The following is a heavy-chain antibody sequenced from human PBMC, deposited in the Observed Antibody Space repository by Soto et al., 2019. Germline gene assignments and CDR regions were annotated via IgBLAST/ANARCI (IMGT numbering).Heavy chain of an antibody. CDR3: AREEGCGGGSCYSIWRY. CDR2: IKEDGSEK. Sequence: EVQLVESGGGLVQPGGSLRLSCAASGFSFGSYWISWVRQAPGKGLEWVANIKEDGSEKYYVDSVKGRFTISRDNAKNSLYVQMNSLRAEDTAVYYCAREEGCGGGSCYSIWRYWGQGTLVTVPP. J-gene: IGHJ4*02. D-gene: IGHD2-15*01. CDR1: GFSFGSYW. V-gene: IGHV3-7*01.